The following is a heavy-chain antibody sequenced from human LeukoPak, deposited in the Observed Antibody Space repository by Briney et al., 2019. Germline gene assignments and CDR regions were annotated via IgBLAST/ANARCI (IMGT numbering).Heavy chain of an antibody. Sequence: SETLSLTCTVSGGSISRYYWSWIRQPPGKGLEWIGEINHSGSTNYNPSLKSRVTISVDTSKNQFSLKLSSVTAADTAVYYCARRGRATVKREFDYWGQGTLVTVSS. CDR1: GGSISRYY. CDR2: INHSGST. D-gene: IGHD4-17*01. CDR3: ARRGRATVKREFDY. J-gene: IGHJ4*02. V-gene: IGHV4-34*01.